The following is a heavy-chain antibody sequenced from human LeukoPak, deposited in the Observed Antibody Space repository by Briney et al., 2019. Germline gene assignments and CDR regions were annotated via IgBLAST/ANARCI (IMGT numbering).Heavy chain of an antibody. V-gene: IGHV3-7*01. Sequence: PGGSLRLSCAASGFSFSTYYMSWVRQGPGKGLEWVATLWPEGSDKRYVDSVRDRFTISRDNAKNSLCLQMNGLSAEDTAVYYCARLFGGVTTFDYWGQGALVTVSS. CDR1: GFSFSTYY. J-gene: IGHJ4*02. D-gene: IGHD4-17*01. CDR3: ARLFGGVTTFDY. CDR2: LWPEGSDK.